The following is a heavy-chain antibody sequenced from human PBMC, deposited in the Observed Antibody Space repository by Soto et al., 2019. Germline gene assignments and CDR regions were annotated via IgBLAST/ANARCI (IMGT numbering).Heavy chain of an antibody. CDR1: GYTFTSYY. CDR2: INPSGGST. J-gene: IGHJ6*03. CDR3: ASGSAWNDHYYYYYMDV. D-gene: IGHD1-1*01. V-gene: IGHV1-46*03. Sequence: QVQLVQSGAEVKKPGASVKVSCKASGYTFTSYYMHWVRQAPGQGLEWMGIINPSGGSTSYAQKVQGRVTMTRDTSTSTVYMELSSLRSEDTAVYYCASGSAWNDHYYYYYMDVWGKGTTGTVCS.